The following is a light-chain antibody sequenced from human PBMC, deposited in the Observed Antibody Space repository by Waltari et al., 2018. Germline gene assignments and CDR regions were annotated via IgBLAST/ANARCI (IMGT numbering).Light chain of an antibody. Sequence: SYVLTQPPSVSEAPGQTARITCGGNSIGSKSVTWYQQKPGQAPVVVMYYDNDRPAGIPERFSGSNSGNTATLTISRVEAGDEADYYCQVWDRSTDHRVFGGGTRLTVL. CDR2: YDN. J-gene: IGLJ3*02. CDR1: SIGSKS. V-gene: IGLV3-21*04. CDR3: QVWDRSTDHRV.